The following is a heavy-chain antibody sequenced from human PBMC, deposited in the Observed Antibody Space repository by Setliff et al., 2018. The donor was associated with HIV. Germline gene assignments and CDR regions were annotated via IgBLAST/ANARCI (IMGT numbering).Heavy chain of an antibody. D-gene: IGHD3-3*01. J-gene: IGHJ6*02. V-gene: IGHV1-2*02. CDR3: ARAPTLFGVEYYYYFGMDV. CDR2: INPHSGDT. CDR1: GYTFPGYY. Sequence: GASVKVPCQASGYTFPGYYMHWVRQAPGQGLEWMGWINPHSGDTNYAQKFQDRVTMTRDTSVNIAYMQLSRLRSDDTAVYYCARAPTLFGVEYYYYFGMDVWGQGTTVTVSS.